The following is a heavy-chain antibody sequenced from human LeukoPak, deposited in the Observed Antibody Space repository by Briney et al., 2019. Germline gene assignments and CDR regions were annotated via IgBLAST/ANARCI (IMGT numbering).Heavy chain of an antibody. D-gene: IGHD2-21*02. V-gene: IGHV1-18*01. Sequence: ASVKVSCKASGYTFTSYGISWVRQAPGQGLEWMGWISAYNGNTNYAQKLQGRVAMTTDTSTSTAYMELRSLRSDDTAVYYCARDSSTAYCGGDCFTGDAFDIWGQGTMVTVSS. CDR1: GYTFTSYG. CDR2: ISAYNGNT. J-gene: IGHJ3*02. CDR3: ARDSSTAYCGGDCFTGDAFDI.